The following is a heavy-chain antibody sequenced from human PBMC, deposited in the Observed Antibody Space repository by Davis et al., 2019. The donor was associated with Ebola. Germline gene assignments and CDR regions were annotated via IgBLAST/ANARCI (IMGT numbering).Heavy chain of an antibody. CDR2: ISFDGSK. V-gene: IGHV3-30-3*01. Sequence: GESLKIPCAASGISLTTSIMHWVRQAPGKGLEWVVGISFDGSKDYVDSVKGRFTTSMDNFRNTLYLQMDSLRDGDTALYYCAREGYSSGTSPAFDMWGQGTMVTVS. CDR1: GISLTTSI. D-gene: IGHD5-18*01. CDR3: AREGYSSGTSPAFDM. J-gene: IGHJ3*02.